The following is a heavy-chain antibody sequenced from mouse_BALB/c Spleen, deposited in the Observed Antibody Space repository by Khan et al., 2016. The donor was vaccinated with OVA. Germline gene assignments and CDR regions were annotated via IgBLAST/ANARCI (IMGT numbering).Heavy chain of an antibody. Sequence: EVELVESGGDLVKPGGSLKLSCAASGFTFSSYGMPWVRQTPDKRLEWVATISSGGNYTYYPDSVKGRFTISRDNAKNTLYLQMSSLKSEDTAMYFCATLYFSGSRVYFDYWGQGTTLTVSS. J-gene: IGHJ2*01. CDR1: GFTFSSYG. CDR3: ATLYFSGSRVYFDY. V-gene: IGHV5-6*01. CDR2: ISSGGNYT. D-gene: IGHD1-1*01.